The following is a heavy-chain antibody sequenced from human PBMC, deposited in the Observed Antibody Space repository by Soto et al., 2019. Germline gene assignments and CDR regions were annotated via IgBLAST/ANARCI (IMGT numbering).Heavy chain of an antibody. CDR2: ISYDGSNK. V-gene: IGHV3-30-3*01. D-gene: IGHD3-3*01. CDR1: GFTFSSYA. CDR3: ARDTPSLYDFWSGYYGTFDY. Sequence: QVQLVESGGGVVQPGRSLRLSCAASGFTFSSYAMHWVRQAPGKGLEWVAVISYDGSNKYYADSVKGRFTISRDNSKNPLYLQMNSLRAEDTAVYYCARDTPSLYDFWSGYYGTFDYWGQGTLVTVSS. J-gene: IGHJ4*02.